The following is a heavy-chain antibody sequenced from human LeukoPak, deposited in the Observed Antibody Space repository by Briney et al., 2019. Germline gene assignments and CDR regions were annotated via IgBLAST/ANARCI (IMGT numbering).Heavy chain of an antibody. Sequence: PSETLSLTCTVSGGSISSSSYYWGWIRQPPGKGLEWIGSIYYSGSTYYNPSLKSRVTISVDTSKNQFSLKLSSVTAADTAVYYCAREATTILPPNWFDPWGQGTLVTVSS. V-gene: IGHV4-39*07. D-gene: IGHD2-21*01. CDR3: AREATTILPPNWFDP. CDR2: IYYSGST. J-gene: IGHJ5*02. CDR1: GGSISSSSYY.